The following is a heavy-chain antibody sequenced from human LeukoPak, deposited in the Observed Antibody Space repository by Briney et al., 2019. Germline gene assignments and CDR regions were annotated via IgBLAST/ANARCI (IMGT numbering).Heavy chain of an antibody. CDR2: IYYSGST. J-gene: IGHJ3*02. CDR1: GGSISSYY. CDR3: ARAGRQGYCSGGSCYPLRSDAFDI. V-gene: IGHV4-59*01. Sequence: SETLSLTCTVSGGSISSYYWSWLRQPPGKGLEWIGYIYYSGSTNYNPSLKSRVTISVDTSKNQFSLKLSSVTAPDTAVYYCARAGRQGYCSGGSCYPLRSDAFDIWGQGTMVTVSS. D-gene: IGHD2-15*01.